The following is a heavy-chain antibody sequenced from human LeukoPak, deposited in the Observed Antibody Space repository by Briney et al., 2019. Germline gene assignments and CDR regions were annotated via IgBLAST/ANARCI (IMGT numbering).Heavy chain of an antibody. CDR1: GGSISSYY. CDR3: ARQVEMATIGRGWFDP. J-gene: IGHJ5*02. CDR2: IYYSGST. V-gene: IGHV4-59*01. D-gene: IGHD5-24*01. Sequence: SETLSLTCTVSGGSISSYYWSWIRQPPGKGLEWIGYIYYSGSTNYNPSLKSRVTISVDTSKNQFSLKLSSVTAADTAVYYCARQVEMATIGRGWFDPWGQGTLVTVSS.